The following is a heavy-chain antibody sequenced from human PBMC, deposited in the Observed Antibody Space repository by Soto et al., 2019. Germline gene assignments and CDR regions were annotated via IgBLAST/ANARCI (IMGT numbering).Heavy chain of an antibody. V-gene: IGHV4-59*08. D-gene: IGHD2-2*01. CDR2: VYYSGST. CDR1: GASISSYY. J-gene: IGHJ4*02. Sequence: SETLSLTCTVSGASISSYYWSWIRQPPGKGLEWVGYVYYSGSTNYNPSLNSRLTILRDTSKNQFSLKLTSVTAADTAVYYCARHPDCSSTSCYLDYWGQGTLVTVSS. CDR3: ARHPDCSSTSCYLDY.